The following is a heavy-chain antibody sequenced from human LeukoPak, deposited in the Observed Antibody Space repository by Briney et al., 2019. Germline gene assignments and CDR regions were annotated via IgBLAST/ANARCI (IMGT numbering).Heavy chain of an antibody. D-gene: IGHD1-20*01. CDR3: ARIRITGTTAID. CDR2: IDWDDDK. V-gene: IGHV2-70*11. J-gene: IGHJ4*02. CDR1: GFSLSTSGMC. Sequence: SGPALVKPTQTLTLTCTFSGFSLSTSGMCVSWIRQPPGKALEWLARIDWDDDKYYSTSLKTRLTISKDTSKNQVVLTMTNMGPVDTATYYCARIRITGTTAIDWGQGTLVTVSS.